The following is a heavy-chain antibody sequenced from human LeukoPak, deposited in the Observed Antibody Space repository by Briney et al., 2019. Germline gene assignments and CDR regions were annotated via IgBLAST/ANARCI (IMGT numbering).Heavy chain of an antibody. CDR3: AREEATYPFDY. CDR2: ISSSSSYI. J-gene: IGHJ4*02. CDR1: GFTFSSYS. Sequence: GGALRLSCAASGFTFSSYSMSGVGQAPGKGVEGVSSISSSSSYIYYADSVKGRFTISRDNDKNSLYLQMNSLRAEDTAVYYCAREEATYPFDYWGQGTLVTVSS. V-gene: IGHV3-21*01. D-gene: IGHD2-2*01.